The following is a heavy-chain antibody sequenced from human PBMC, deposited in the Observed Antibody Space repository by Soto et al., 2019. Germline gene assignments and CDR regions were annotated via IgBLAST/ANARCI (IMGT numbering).Heavy chain of an antibody. CDR3: ARVRDCSGGTCYSWWFDP. Sequence: QVQLQESGPGLVKPSETLSLSCTVSGGSISSYYWSWIRQTPGKGLEWIGHIYYSGNTNYNPSLKSRVTIPVDTHKNQVSLKLSSVTAADTAVYYCARVRDCSGGTCYSWWFDPWGQGTLVTVSS. CDR1: GGSISSYY. J-gene: IGHJ5*02. V-gene: IGHV4-59*01. D-gene: IGHD2-15*01. CDR2: IYYSGNT.